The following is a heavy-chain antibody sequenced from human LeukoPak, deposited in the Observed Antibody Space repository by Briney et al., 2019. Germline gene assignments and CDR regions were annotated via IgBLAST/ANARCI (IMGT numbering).Heavy chain of an antibody. CDR2: INPSGGST. Sequence: ASVKVSCKASGYTFNTYYMHWVRQAPGQGLEWMGIINPSGGSTSYAQKFQGRVTMTRDTSTSTVYMELSSLRSEDTAVYFCARSPAYGEYAAYYFDYWGQGTLVTVSS. CDR3: ARSPAYGEYAAYYFDY. CDR1: GYTFNTYY. V-gene: IGHV1-46*02. J-gene: IGHJ4*02. D-gene: IGHD4-17*01.